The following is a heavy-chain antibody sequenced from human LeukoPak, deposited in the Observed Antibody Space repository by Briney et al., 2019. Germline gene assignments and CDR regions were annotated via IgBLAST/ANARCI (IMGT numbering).Heavy chain of an antibody. CDR2: IKSKTDGGTT. D-gene: IGHD5-18*01. CDR1: GFSLSNAW. Sequence: PGGSLRLSCAASGFSLSNAWMSWVRQAPGKGLEWVGRIKSKTDGGTTDYAAPVKGRFTISRDDSKNTLYLQMNSLKTEDTAVYYCTTYGYSYAKGAFDTWGQGTMVSVSS. V-gene: IGHV3-15*01. J-gene: IGHJ3*02. CDR3: TTYGYSYAKGAFDT.